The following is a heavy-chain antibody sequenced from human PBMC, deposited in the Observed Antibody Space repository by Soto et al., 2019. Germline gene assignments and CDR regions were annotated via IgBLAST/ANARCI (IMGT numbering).Heavy chain of an antibody. D-gene: IGHD2-21*02. Sequence: QVQLVQSGAEVKKPGSSVKVSCKASGGTFSSYAISWVRQAPGQGLEWMGGIIPIFGTANYAQKFQGRVTITADESTSTAYMELSSLRSEDTAVYYCARGVHIVVVTAILDAFDIWGQGTMFTVSS. CDR2: IIPIFGTA. V-gene: IGHV1-69*01. CDR3: ARGVHIVVVTAILDAFDI. CDR1: GGTFSSYA. J-gene: IGHJ3*02.